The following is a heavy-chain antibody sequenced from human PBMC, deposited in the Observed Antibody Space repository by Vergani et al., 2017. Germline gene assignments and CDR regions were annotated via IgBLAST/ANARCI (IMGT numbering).Heavy chain of an antibody. CDR2: TYYRSKWYH. J-gene: IGHJ6*03. CDR1: GDSVSSNSAA. V-gene: IGHV6-1*01. Sequence: QVQLEQSGPGLVKPSQTLSLTCAISGDSVSSNSAAWNWIRQSPSRGLEWLGRTYYRSKWYHDYSLSVKSRITINPDTSKNQLFLQLNSVTPEDTAVYFCVREGGKPPPFYYHYMDVWGKETTVTVSS. CDR3: VREGGKPPPFYYHYMDV.